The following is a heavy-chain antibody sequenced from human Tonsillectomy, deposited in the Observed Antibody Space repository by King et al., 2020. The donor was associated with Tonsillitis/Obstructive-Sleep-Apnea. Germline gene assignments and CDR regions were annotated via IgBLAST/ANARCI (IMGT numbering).Heavy chain of an antibody. CDR1: GGSISSSTYY. J-gene: IGHJ4*02. CDR3: ARPYYYDSSGYYY. CDR2: IYYSGST. V-gene: IGHV4-39*01. D-gene: IGHD3-22*01. Sequence: LQLQESGPGLVKPSETLSLTCAVSGGSISSSTYYWGWIRQPPGKGLEWIGSIYYSGSTYHNPSLKSRVTISVDTSKNQFSLKLSSVTAADTAVYYCARPYYYDSSGYYYWGQGTLVTVSS.